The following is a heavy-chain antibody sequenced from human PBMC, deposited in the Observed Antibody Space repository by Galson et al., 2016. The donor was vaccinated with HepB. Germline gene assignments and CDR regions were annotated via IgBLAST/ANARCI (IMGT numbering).Heavy chain of an antibody. J-gene: IGHJ6*02. V-gene: IGHV3-30*03. CDR1: GFTFSTYG. Sequence: SLRLSCAASGFTFSTYGMHWVRQAPGKGLEWVAVISQDENKKYYAGSVKGRFTISRDNSKNTLSLQMNSWRVEDTAVYYCARDLVGAAAGHYYYGMDVWGQGTTATV. CDR2: ISQDENKK. D-gene: IGHD6-25*01. CDR3: ARDLVGAAAGHYYYGMDV.